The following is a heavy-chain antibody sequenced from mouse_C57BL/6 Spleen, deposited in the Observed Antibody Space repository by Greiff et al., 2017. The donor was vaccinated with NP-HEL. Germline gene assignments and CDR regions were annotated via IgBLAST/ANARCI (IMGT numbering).Heavy chain of an antibody. CDR1: GYSITSGYY. CDR3: ARNWDYFDY. CDR2: ISYDGSN. D-gene: IGHD4-1*01. J-gene: IGHJ2*01. V-gene: IGHV3-6*01. Sequence: EVKLMESGPGLVKPSQSLSLSCSVTGYSITSGYYWNWIRQFPGNKLEWMGYISYDGSNNYNPSLKNRIPITRDTSKNQFFLKLNSVTTEDTATYYCARNWDYFDYWGQGTTLTVSS.